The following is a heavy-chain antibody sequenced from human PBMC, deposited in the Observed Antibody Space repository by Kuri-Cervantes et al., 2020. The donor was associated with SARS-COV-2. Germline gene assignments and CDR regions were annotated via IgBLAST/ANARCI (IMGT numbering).Heavy chain of an antibody. J-gene: IGHJ6*02. Sequence: ETLSLTCALSGFTFSIYAMNWVRQAPGKGLEWVSAISGSGGSTYYADSVKGRFTISRDNSTNTLYLQMNSLRAEDTAVYYCAKALPGVTIFGVVIMSEGENYYYGMDVWGQGTTVTVSS. CDR3: AKALPGVTIFGVVIMSEGENYYYGMDV. CDR2: ISGSGGST. V-gene: IGHV3-23*01. D-gene: IGHD3-3*01. CDR1: GFTFSIYA.